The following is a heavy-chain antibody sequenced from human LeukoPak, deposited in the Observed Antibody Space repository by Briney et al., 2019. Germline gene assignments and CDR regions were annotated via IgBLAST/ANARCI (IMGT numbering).Heavy chain of an antibody. CDR2: INPSGGST. Sequence: GASVKVPCKASGYTFTSYYIHWVRQAPGQGLEWMGIINPSGGSTSYAQKFQGRVTMTRDTSTSTVYMELSSLRSEDTAIYYCARVRAYNHGSFDYWGQGTLVTVSS. D-gene: IGHD5-24*01. CDR1: GYTFTSYY. V-gene: IGHV1-46*01. CDR3: ARVRAYNHGSFDY. J-gene: IGHJ4*02.